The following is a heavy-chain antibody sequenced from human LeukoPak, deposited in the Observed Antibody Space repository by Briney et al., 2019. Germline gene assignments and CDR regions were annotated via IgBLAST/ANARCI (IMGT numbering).Heavy chain of an antibody. D-gene: IGHD3-3*01. CDR3: VTGYYEPFDN. Sequence: SETLSLTCSVSGASLSSYYWGWIRQSPGKGLEWLGYISGTGKTEYNPSLKSRGTLSLDTSKNQFSLRLTSVTAADTAVYYCVTGYYEPFDNWGQGTLVTVSS. CDR1: GASLSSYY. CDR2: ISGTGKT. V-gene: IGHV4-59*01. J-gene: IGHJ4*02.